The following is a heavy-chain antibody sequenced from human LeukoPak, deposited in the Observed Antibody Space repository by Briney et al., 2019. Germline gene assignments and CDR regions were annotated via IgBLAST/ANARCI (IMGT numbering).Heavy chain of an antibody. D-gene: IGHD6-13*01. CDR1: GFTLSTYS. V-gene: IGHV3-48*01. J-gene: IGHJ4*02. Sequence: GGSLRLSCAASGFTLSTYSMNWVRQAPGKGLEWVSYIGSSIYYADSVKGRFTISRDHAKNSLYLQMNSLRAEDTAVYYCARDSSWPFDYWGQGTLVTVSS. CDR3: ARDSSWPFDY. CDR2: IGSSI.